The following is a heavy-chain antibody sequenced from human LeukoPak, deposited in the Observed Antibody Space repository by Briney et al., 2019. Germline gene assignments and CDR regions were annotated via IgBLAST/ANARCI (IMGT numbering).Heavy chain of an antibody. CDR2: IKQDGSQK. D-gene: IGHD6-13*01. CDR1: GFTFSTYW. Sequence: GGSLRLSCAASGFTFSTYWKSWVRQAPGKGLEWVANIKQDGSQKYYVDSVKGRFTISRDNPKNSLYLQMHSLRAEDTAMYYCGRDSAGNDYWGQGTLVTVSS. J-gene: IGHJ4*02. CDR3: GRDSAGNDY. V-gene: IGHV3-7*01.